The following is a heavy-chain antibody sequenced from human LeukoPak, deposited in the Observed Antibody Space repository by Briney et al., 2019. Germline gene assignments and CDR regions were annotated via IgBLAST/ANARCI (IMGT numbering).Heavy chain of an antibody. V-gene: IGHV3-21*01. Sequence: RPGGSLRLSCAASGFTFSSYEMNWVRQAPGKGLEWVSSISSSSSYIYYADSVKGRFTISRDNAKNSLYLQMNSLRAEDTAVYYCASWGYYYGSGSYYRYYYYYYMDVWGKGTTVTVSS. CDR1: GFTFSSYE. CDR2: ISSSSSYI. D-gene: IGHD3-10*01. CDR3: ASWGYYYGSGSYYRYYYYYYMDV. J-gene: IGHJ6*03.